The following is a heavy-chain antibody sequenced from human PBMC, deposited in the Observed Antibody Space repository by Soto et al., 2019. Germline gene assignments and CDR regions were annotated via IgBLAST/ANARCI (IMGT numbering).Heavy chain of an antibody. J-gene: IGHJ6*02. CDR1: GFTFSSYA. Sequence: EVQLLESGGGLVQPGGSLRLSCAASGFTFSSYAMSWVRQAPGKGLEWVSGISGSGGSTYYVDSVKGRFTISRDNSKNTLYLQMNSLRAEDTAVYYCAKEGGYSYGYDGMDVWGQGTTVTVSS. D-gene: IGHD5-18*01. V-gene: IGHV3-23*01. CDR2: ISGSGGST. CDR3: AKEGGYSYGYDGMDV.